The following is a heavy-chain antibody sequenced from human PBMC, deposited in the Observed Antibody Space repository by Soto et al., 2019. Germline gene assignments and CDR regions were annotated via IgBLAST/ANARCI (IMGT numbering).Heavy chain of an antibody. CDR3: AGAIITLNRAVDHGIAV. D-gene: IGHD3-16*01. CDR2: IYSGGST. Sequence: GLFLRLSGAASGSTACRNDRSSVRQAPGKGLEWVSVIYSGGSTYYADSVKGRFTISRDNSKNTLYLQMYILRAEDRVVYYCAGAIITLNRAVDHGIAVWGEGTKITVSS. CDR1: GSTACRND. V-gene: IGHV3-53*01. J-gene: IGHJ6*04.